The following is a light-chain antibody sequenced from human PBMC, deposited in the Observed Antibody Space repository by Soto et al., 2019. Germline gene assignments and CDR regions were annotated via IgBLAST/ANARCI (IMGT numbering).Light chain of an antibody. CDR2: EAS. V-gene: IGKV3-20*01. CDR3: QQYGSSPPT. J-gene: IGKJ1*01. CDR1: QSVSSSY. Sequence: EVVLTQSPGTLSLSPGERATLSCRASQSVSSSYVAWYQQKPGQAPRLLIYEASIRAIVIPDRFSGSGYGTDFALTISRLEPEDFAVYHCQQYGSSPPTFGQGSKVEIK.